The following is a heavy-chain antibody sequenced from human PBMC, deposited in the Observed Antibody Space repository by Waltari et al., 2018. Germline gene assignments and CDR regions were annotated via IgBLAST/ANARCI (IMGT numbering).Heavy chain of an antibody. V-gene: IGHV3-66*02. D-gene: IGHD6-13*01. CDR1: GFTVSSNY. CDR2: IYSGGST. CDR3: AGGYSRSWDGGGYYYYGMDV. J-gene: IGHJ6*02. Sequence: EVQLVESGGGLVQPGGSLRLSCAASGFTVSSNYMSWVRQAPGKGLEWVSVIYSGGSTYYAEPVKGRFTISRENSKNTLYLQMNSLRAEDTAVDYCAGGYSRSWDGGGYYYYGMDVWGQGTTVTVSS.